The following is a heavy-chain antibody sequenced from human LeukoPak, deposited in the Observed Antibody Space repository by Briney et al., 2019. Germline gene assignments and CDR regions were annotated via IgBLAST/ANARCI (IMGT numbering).Heavy chain of an antibody. CDR2: INPSGGST. CDR1: GYTFTSYY. V-gene: IGHV1-46*01. CDR3: ARDACSTTICQAGGDWFDP. D-gene: IGHD2-2*01. J-gene: IGHJ5*02. Sequence: ASVKVSCKASGYTFTSYYMHWVRQAPGQGLEWMGIINPSGGSTGYAQKFQGRVTMTRDTSTSTVYMELSSLRSEDTAVYFCARDACSTTICQAGGDWFDPWGQGTLVIVS.